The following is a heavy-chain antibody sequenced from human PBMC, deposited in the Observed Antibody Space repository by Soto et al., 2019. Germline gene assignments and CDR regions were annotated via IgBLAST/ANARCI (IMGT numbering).Heavy chain of an antibody. CDR2: ISYDGSNK. D-gene: IGHD3-22*01. J-gene: IGHJ3*02. CDR3: ARDRAALTYYYDMEGAHDAFDI. V-gene: IGHV3-30-3*01. CDR1: GFTFSSYA. Sequence: QVQLVESGGGVVQPGRSLRLSCAASGFTFSSYAMHWVRQAPGKGLEWVAVISYDGSNKYYADSVKGRFTISRDNSKNTLYLQMNSLRAEDTAVYYCARDRAALTYYYDMEGAHDAFDIWGQGTMVTVSS.